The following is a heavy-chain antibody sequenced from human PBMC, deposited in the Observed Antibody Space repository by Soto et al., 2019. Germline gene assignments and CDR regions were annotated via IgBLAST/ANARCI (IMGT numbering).Heavy chain of an antibody. Sequence: QITLKESGPTLVKPTQTLTLTCTFSGFSLSTSGVGVCWIRQPPGKALEWLALIYWDDDKRYSPSLKSRLTITKDASKNQVVLTMTSMDHVDTATYYCTHSPGIAVAGMYGMDVWGQGTTVTVSS. CDR1: GFSLSTSGVG. J-gene: IGHJ6*02. D-gene: IGHD6-19*01. CDR2: IYWDDDK. V-gene: IGHV2-5*02. CDR3: THSPGIAVAGMYGMDV.